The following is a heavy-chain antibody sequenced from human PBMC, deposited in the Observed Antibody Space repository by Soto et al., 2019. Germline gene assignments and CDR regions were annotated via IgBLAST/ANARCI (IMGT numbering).Heavy chain of an antibody. CDR1: GFTFSSYG. CDR3: AKDLGHGGRGAFVI. Sequence: QVQLVESGGGVVQPGRSLRLSCAASGFTFSSYGMHWVRQAPGKGLEWVALISYDGSNKYYADSVKGRFTISRDNSKNTLYLQMNSLRTEDTAVYYCAKDLGHGGRGAFVIWGQGTMVTVSS. V-gene: IGHV3-30*18. J-gene: IGHJ3*02. D-gene: IGHD7-27*01. CDR2: ISYDGSNK.